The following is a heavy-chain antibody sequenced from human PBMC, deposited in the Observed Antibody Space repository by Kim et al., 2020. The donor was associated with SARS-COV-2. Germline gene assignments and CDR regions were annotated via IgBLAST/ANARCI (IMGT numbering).Heavy chain of an antibody. D-gene: IGHD3-10*01. V-gene: IGHV3-48*02. Sequence: SVKGRFTIARDNAKNSLFLQMNSLRDEDTAVYYCPRDARGGNYYYYGMDVWGQGTTVTVSS. CDR3: PRDARGGNYYYYGMDV. J-gene: IGHJ6*02.